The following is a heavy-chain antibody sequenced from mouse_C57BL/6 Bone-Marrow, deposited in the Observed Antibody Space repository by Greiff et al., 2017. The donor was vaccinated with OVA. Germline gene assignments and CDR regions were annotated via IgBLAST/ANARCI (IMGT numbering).Heavy chain of an antibody. J-gene: IGHJ3*01. CDR3: ARKGNYYGAWFAY. CDR2: IYPRDGST. CDR1: GYTFTSYD. D-gene: IGHD2-1*01. Sequence: VKLMESGPELVKPGASVKLSCKASGYTFTSYDINWVKQRPGQGLEWIGWIYPRDGSTKYNEKFKGKATLTVDTSSSTAYMELHSLTSEDSAVYFCARKGNYYGAWFAYWGQGTLVTVSA. V-gene: IGHV1-85*01.